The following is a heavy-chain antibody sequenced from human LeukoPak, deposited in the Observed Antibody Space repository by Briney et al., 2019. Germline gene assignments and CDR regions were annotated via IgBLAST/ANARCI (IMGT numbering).Heavy chain of an antibody. J-gene: IGHJ4*02. V-gene: IGHV3-23*01. CDR3: AHLDIVATIEDY. CDR1: GFTFSSYA. D-gene: IGHD5-12*01. CDR2: ISGSGGGT. Sequence: GGSLRLSCAASGFTFSSYAMSWVRQAPGKGLEWVSAISGSGGGTYYADSVKGRFTISRDNSKNTLYLQMNSLRAEDTAVYYCAHLDIVATIEDYWGQGTLVTVSS.